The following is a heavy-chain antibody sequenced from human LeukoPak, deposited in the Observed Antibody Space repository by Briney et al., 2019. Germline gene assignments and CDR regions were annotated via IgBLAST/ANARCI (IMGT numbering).Heavy chain of an antibody. V-gene: IGHV1-69*01. CDR1: GGTFSSYA. CDR2: IIPIFGTA. Sequence: SVKVSCKASGGTFSSYAISWVRQAPGQGLEWMGGIIPIFGTANYAQKFQGRVTITADGSTSTAYMELSSMRSEDTAVYYCHVGVDDFDYWGQGTLVTVSS. CDR3: HVGVDDFDY. D-gene: IGHD3-3*01. J-gene: IGHJ4*02.